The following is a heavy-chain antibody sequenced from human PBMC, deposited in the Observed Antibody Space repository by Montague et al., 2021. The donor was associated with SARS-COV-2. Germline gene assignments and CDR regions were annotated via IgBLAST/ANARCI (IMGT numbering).Heavy chain of an antibody. CDR1: GFTFSSYS. V-gene: IGHV3-48*04. Sequence: SLRLSCAASGFTFSSYSMNWVRQAPGKGLEWVSYNSSSSSTIYYADSVKGRFTISRDNAKNSLYLQMNSLRAEDTAVYYCARDLRWGYYDILTGYYRPLDYWGQGTLVTVSS. CDR3: ARDLRWGYYDILTGYYRPLDY. D-gene: IGHD3-9*01. CDR2: NSSSSSTI. J-gene: IGHJ4*02.